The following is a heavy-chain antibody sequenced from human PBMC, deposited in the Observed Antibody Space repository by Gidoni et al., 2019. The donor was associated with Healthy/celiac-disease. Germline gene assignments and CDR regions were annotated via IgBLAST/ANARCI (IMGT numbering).Heavy chain of an antibody. CDR3: AKERYDYIWGSPEDYYYYGMDV. V-gene: IGHV3-30*18. Sequence: QVQLVESGGGVVQPGRSLRLSCAASGFTFSSYGMHWVRQAPGKGLEWVAVISYDGSNKYYADSVKGRFTISRDNSKNTLYPQMNSLRAEDTAVYYCAKERYDYIWGSPEDYYYYGMDVWGQGTTVTVSS. D-gene: IGHD3-16*01. CDR1: GFTFSSYG. CDR2: ISYDGSNK. J-gene: IGHJ6*02.